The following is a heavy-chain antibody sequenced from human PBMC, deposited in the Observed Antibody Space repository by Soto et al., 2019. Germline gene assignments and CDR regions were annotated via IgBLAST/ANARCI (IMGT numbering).Heavy chain of an antibody. CDR2: IWYDGSKK. Sequence: QVQLVESGGGVVQPGGSLRLSCAASGFTLSNVGMHWVRQAPGKGLEWVAIIWYDGSKKFYGDSVKGRFTISRDSSKNTLYAQMIAPLAEDPAVYYCARVEHMIGGVRLGMDVWGQGTTVTFSS. CDR3: ARVEHMIGGVRLGMDV. CDR1: GFTLSNVG. V-gene: IGHV3-33*01. J-gene: IGHJ6*01. D-gene: IGHD3-16*01.